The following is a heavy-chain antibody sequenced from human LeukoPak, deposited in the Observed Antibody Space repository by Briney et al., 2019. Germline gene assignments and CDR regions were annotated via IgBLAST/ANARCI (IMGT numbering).Heavy chain of an antibody. CDR3: ASTQNYDSSGYWVY. D-gene: IGHD3-22*01. V-gene: IGHV1-18*01. Sequence: ASVKVSCKASGYAFTSYGISWVRQAPGQGLEWMGWISAYNGNTNYAQKLQGRVTMTTDTSTSTAYMELRSLRSDDTAVYYCASTQNYDSSGYWVYWGQGTLVTVSS. CDR1: GYAFTSYG. CDR2: ISAYNGNT. J-gene: IGHJ4*02.